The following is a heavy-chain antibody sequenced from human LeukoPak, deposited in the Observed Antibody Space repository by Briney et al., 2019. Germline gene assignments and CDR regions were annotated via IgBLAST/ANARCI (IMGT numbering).Heavy chain of an antibody. D-gene: IGHD5-12*01. V-gene: IGHV3-30*04. CDR1: GFTFSSYA. CDR3: AKEGYSD. Sequence: GGSLRLSCAASGFTFSSYAMHWVRQAPGKGLEWVAVISYDGSNKYYADSVKGRFTISRDNSKNTLYLQMNSLRADDTAVYYCAKEGYSDWGQGTLVTVSA. J-gene: IGHJ4*02. CDR2: ISYDGSNK.